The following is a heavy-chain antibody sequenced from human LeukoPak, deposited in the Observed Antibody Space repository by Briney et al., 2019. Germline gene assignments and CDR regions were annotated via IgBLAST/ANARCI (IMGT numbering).Heavy chain of an antibody. D-gene: IGHD5-18*01. J-gene: IGHJ4*02. Sequence: PGGSLRLSCAASGFTVSSNYMSWVRQAPGKGLEWVSVIYSGGSTYYADSVKGRFTISRDNSKNTLYLQMNSLRAEDTAVYYCARGAQDTAMTFDYWGQGTLVTVSS. CDR3: ARGAQDTAMTFDY. CDR2: IYSGGST. CDR1: GFTVSSNY. V-gene: IGHV3-53*01.